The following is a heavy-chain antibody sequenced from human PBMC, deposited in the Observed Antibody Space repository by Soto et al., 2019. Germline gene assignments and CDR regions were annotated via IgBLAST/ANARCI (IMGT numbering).Heavy chain of an antibody. CDR3: AKDRSYYGSGSYYRDAFDI. CDR2: ISYDGSNK. Sequence: GGSLRLSCAASGFTFSSYGMHWVSQAPGKGLEWVAVISYDGSNKYYADSVKGRFTISRDNSKNTLYLQMNSLRAEDTAVYYCAKDRSYYGSGSYYRDAFDIWGQGTMVTVSS. D-gene: IGHD3-10*01. CDR1: GFTFSSYG. J-gene: IGHJ3*02. V-gene: IGHV3-30*18.